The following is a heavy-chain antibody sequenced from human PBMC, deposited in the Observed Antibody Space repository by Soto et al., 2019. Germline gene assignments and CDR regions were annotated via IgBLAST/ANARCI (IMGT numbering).Heavy chain of an antibody. V-gene: IGHV1-69*13. CDR3: ARDIVVVVAASRSVYYYGMDV. D-gene: IGHD2-15*01. CDR2: IIPIFGTA. J-gene: IGHJ6*02. Sequence: SVKVSCKASGGRFSSYAISWVRQAPGQGLEWMGGIIPIFGTANYAQKFQGRVTITADESTSTAYMELSSLRSEDTAVYYCARDIVVVVAASRSVYYYGMDVWGQGTTVTVSS. CDR1: GGRFSSYA.